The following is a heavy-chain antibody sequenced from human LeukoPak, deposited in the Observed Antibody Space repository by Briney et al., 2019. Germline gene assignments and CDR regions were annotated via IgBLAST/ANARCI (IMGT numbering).Heavy chain of an antibody. V-gene: IGHV4-59*01. J-gene: IGHJ4*02. Sequence: KASETLSLTCTVSGGSISSYYWSWIRQPPGKGLEWIGYIYYSGSTNYNPSLKSRVTISVDTSKNQFSLKLSSVTAADTAVYYCARGVKMVRGGDFDYWGQGILVTVSS. CDR2: IYYSGST. CDR1: GGSISSYY. CDR3: ARGVKMVRGGDFDY. D-gene: IGHD3-10*01.